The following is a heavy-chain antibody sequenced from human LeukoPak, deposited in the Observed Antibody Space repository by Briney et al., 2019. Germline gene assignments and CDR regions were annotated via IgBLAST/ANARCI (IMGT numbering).Heavy chain of an antibody. CDR3: VKDLSGTWSFDY. CDR1: GFPFNTHF. D-gene: IGHD1-26*01. J-gene: IGHJ4*02. V-gene: IGHV3-64D*06. Sequence: GGSLRLSCSASGFPFNTHFMHWVRQTPGKALEYVSTISTNGETTFYADSVTGRFTISRDNSQNTLYLQMSSLRPDDTSVYYCVKDLSGTWSFDYWGQGTLVTVSS. CDR2: ISTNGETT.